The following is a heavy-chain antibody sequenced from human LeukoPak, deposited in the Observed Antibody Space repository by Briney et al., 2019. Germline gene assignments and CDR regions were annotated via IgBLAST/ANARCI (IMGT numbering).Heavy chain of an antibody. V-gene: IGHV3-53*01. J-gene: IGHJ4*02. CDR1: GFTVSSNY. CDR2: IYSGGST. D-gene: IGHD6-19*01. Sequence: GGSLRLSCAASGFTVSSNYMSWVRQAPGKGLEWVSVIYSGGSTYYADSVKGRFTISRDNSKNTLYLQMNSLRAEDTAVYYCAKDDTSGWYDYWGQGTLVTVSS. CDR3: AKDDTSGWYDY.